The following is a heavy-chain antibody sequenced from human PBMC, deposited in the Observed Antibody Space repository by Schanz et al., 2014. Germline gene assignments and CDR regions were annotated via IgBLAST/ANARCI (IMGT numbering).Heavy chain of an antibody. V-gene: IGHV1-18*01. D-gene: IGHD3-22*01. CDR2: INGYNGHT. CDR1: GYTFISYG. J-gene: IGHJ4*02. Sequence: QVQLVQSGAEVKKPGASVKVSCKASGYTFISYGIKWVRQAPGQGLEWMGWINGYNGHTLYAQKFQGRVTMTTDTSTSTSYMERRSLRSEDTAVYYCARDYYDSSGYYYCDYWGQGTLVTVSS. CDR3: ARDYYDSSGYYYCDY.